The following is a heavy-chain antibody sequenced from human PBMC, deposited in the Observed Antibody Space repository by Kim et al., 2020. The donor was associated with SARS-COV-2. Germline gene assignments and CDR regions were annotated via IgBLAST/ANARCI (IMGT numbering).Heavy chain of an antibody. CDR3: VRGESAGYNY. D-gene: IGHD3-9*01. J-gene: IGHJ4*02. V-gene: IGHV1-3*04. Sequence: ASVKVSCKASGYTFTTNALHWVSQAPGQTLEWMGYVYTDSGDTKYSQRFQGRVAITRDTSASTVYMELSSLTSEDTAFYYCVRGESAGYNYWGQGTLVTVSS. CDR2: VYTDSGDT. CDR1: GYTFTTNA.